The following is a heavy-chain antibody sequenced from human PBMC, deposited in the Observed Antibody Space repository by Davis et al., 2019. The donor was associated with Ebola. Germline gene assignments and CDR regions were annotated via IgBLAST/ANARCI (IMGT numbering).Heavy chain of an antibody. J-gene: IGHJ4*02. CDR3: AREGYDILTGSNSIDY. CDR1: GFTFSSYW. D-gene: IGHD3-9*01. Sequence: HTGGSLRLSCAASGFTFSSYWMHWVRQAPGKGLVWVSRINSDGSSTNYADSVKGRFTISRDNAKNTLYLQMNSLRAEDTAVYYCAREGYDILTGSNSIDYWGQGTLVTVSS. CDR2: INSDGSST. V-gene: IGHV3-74*01.